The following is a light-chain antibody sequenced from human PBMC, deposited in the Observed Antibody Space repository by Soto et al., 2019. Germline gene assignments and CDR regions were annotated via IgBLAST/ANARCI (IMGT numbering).Light chain of an antibody. Sequence: EIVLTQSPGTQSLSPGQRATLSCRASQSVSSGYLAWYQLRPGQAPRLLIYGASSRATGIPDRFSGSGSGTDFTLTISRLEPEDFEVYYCQQYGSSPETFRQGTKVDLK. CDR2: GAS. V-gene: IGKV3-20*01. CDR3: QQYGSSPET. J-gene: IGKJ2*01. CDR1: QSVSSGY.